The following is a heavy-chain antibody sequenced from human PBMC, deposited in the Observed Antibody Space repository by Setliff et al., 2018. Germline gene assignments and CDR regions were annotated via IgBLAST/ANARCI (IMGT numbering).Heavy chain of an antibody. D-gene: IGHD6-13*01. V-gene: IGHV4-59*04. CDR3: ATKGHQLVRFQWFDP. CDR1: GGSVNSRY. J-gene: IGHJ5*02. Sequence: SETLSLTCTVSGGSVNSRYWSWIRQSPGKGLEWIGSAYYSGSTYYNPSLESRVTISVDTSKNQFSPRLTSVSAADTAVYYCATKGHQLVRFQWFDPWGQGTLVTVSS. CDR2: AYYSGST.